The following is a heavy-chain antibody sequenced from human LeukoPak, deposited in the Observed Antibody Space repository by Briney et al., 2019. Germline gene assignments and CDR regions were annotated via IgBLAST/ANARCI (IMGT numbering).Heavy chain of an antibody. Sequence: GGSLRLSCAASGFTYSSYAMRWVRQAPGKGLEWVSAISPSSGTFYADSVKGRFTIFRDNSKNTLYLQMNSLRAEDTAVYYCARPQSSSGYYWPFDDWGQGTLVTVSS. CDR1: GFTYSSYA. J-gene: IGHJ4*02. CDR2: ISPSSGT. CDR3: ARPQSSSGYYWPFDD. V-gene: IGHV3-23*01. D-gene: IGHD3-22*01.